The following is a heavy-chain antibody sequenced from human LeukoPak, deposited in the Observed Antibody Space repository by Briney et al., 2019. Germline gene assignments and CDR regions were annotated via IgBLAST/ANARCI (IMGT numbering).Heavy chain of an antibody. CDR2: ISAYNGNT. J-gene: IGHJ4*02. CDR1: GYTFTSYG. CDR3: ARAMGCGGSCYSGVDY. Sequence: ASMKVSCKASGYTFTSYGISWVRQAPGQGLEWMGWISAYNGNTNYAQKLQGRVTMTTDTSTSTAYMELRSLRSDDTAVYYCARAMGCGGSCYSGVDYWGQGTLVTVSS. D-gene: IGHD2-15*01. V-gene: IGHV1-18*01.